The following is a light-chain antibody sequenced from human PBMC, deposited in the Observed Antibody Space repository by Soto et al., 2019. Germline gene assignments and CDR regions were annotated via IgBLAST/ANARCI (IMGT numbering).Light chain of an antibody. Sequence: DIVLTQSPDTLSLSPGERATLSCRASQSVDTNYLAWYQQKPGQPPRLLIYGASSRATGIPDWFSGSGSGTDFTRTTSRLEPEDFAVYYCQQYCGSPLYICGQETKLQIK. CDR1: QSVDTNY. CDR3: QQYCGSPLYI. J-gene: IGKJ2*01. CDR2: GAS. V-gene: IGKV3-20*01.